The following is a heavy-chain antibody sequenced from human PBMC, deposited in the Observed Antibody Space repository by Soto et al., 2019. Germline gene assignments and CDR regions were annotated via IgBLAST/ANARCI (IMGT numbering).Heavy chain of an antibody. J-gene: IGHJ4*02. V-gene: IGHV4-59*01. D-gene: IGHD3-3*01. CDR2: IYYSGST. CDR1: GGSISSYY. CDR3: ARSYYDFWSGYYYDY. Sequence: SETLSLTCTVSGGSISSYYWSWIRQPPGKGLEWIGYIYYSGSTNYNPSLKSRVTISVDTSKNQFSLKLSSVTAADTAVYYCARSYYDFWSGYYYDYWGQGTLVTVSS.